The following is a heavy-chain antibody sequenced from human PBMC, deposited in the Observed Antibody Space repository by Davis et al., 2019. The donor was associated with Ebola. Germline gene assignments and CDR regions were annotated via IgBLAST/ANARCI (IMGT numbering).Heavy chain of an antibody. CDR1: GGSFSGHY. J-gene: IGHJ5*02. Sequence: MPSETLSLTCAVYGGSFSGHYWTWIRQPPGKGLEWIGEINHSGSTNYDPSFKSRVTISVDTSKNQFSLKVSSVTAADTAVYYCARYRDYYGSGSLNWFDPWGQGTLVTVSS. V-gene: IGHV4-34*01. CDR2: INHSGST. D-gene: IGHD3-10*01. CDR3: ARYRDYYGSGSLNWFDP.